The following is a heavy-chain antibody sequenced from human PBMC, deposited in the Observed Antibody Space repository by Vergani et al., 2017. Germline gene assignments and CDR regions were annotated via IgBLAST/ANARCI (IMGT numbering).Heavy chain of an antibody. D-gene: IGHD2-8*01. CDR2: ISSSSSYI. CDR3: ARDGYCTNGVCPVDY. Sequence: EVQLVESGGGLVKPGGSLRLSCAASGFTFSSYSMNWVRQAPGKGLEWVSSISSSSSYIYYADSVKGRFTISRDNAKNSLYLQMNSLRAEDTAVYYCARDGYCTNGVCPVDYWGQGTLVTVSS. J-gene: IGHJ4*02. CDR1: GFTFSSYS. V-gene: IGHV3-21*01.